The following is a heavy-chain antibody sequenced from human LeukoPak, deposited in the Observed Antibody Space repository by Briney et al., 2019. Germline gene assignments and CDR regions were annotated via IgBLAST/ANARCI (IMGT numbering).Heavy chain of an antibody. CDR3: ARVRIAAAGRGYFDF. CDR1: GSTFSSYA. D-gene: IGHD6-13*01. V-gene: IGHV3-30-3*01. CDR2: ISYDGSNK. J-gene: IGHJ4*02. Sequence: GRSLRLSCAASGSTFSSYAMHWVRQAPGKGLEWVAVISYDGSNKYYTDSVKGRFTISRDNSKNTLYLQMNSLRAEDTAVYYCARVRIAAAGRGYFDFWGQGTLVTVSS.